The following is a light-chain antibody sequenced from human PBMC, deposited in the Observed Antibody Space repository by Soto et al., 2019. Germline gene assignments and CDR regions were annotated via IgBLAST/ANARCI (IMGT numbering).Light chain of an antibody. CDR2: AAS. J-gene: IGKJ2*01. Sequence: EIVLTQSPGTLSLSPGERATLSCRASQSVSSSYLAWYQHKPGQAPRLLIYAASSRAPGIPDRFSGSGAGTDFTLPSSILDPEDLAGYYYQQYGSSPHTFGQGTELEIK. CDR1: QSVSSSY. CDR3: QQYGSSPHT. V-gene: IGKV3-20*01.